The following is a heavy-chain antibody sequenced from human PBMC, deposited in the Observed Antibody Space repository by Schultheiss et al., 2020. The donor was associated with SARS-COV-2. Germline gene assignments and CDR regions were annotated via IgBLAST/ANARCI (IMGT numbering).Heavy chain of an antibody. CDR3: AKGYSYDAFDI. CDR1: GFTFDDYG. V-gene: IGHV3-20*04. J-gene: IGHJ3*02. D-gene: IGHD5-18*01. CDR2: INWNGGST. Sequence: GGSLRLSCAASGFTFDDYGMSWVRQAPGKGLEWVSGINWNGGSTGYADSVKGRFTISRDNAKNSLYLQMNSLRAEDTAVYYCAKGYSYDAFDIWGQGTMVTVSS.